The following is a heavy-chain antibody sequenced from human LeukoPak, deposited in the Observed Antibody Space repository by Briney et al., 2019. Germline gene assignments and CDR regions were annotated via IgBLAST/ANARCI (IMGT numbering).Heavy chain of an antibody. D-gene: IGHD3-22*01. V-gene: IGHV3-48*03. CDR2: ISSSGSTI. CDR3: ARVLAFDYYDSSGFDY. Sequence: GGSLRLSCAASGFTFSSYEMNWVRQAPGKGLEWVPYISSSGSTIYYADSVKGRFTISRDNAKNSLYLQMNSLRAEDTAVYYCARVLAFDYYDSSGFDYWGQGTLVTVSS. J-gene: IGHJ4*02. CDR1: GFTFSSYE.